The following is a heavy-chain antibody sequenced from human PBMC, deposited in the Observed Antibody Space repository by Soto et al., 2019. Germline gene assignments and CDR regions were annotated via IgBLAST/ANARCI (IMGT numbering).Heavy chain of an antibody. D-gene: IGHD5-18*01. CDR1: GYTFTGYY. CDR2: INPNSGGT. J-gene: IGHJ4*02. CDR3: ARVSGYSYGSFDY. V-gene: IGHV1-2*02. Sequence: ASVKVSCKASGYTFTGYYMHWVRQAPGQGPEWMGWINPNSGGTNYAQKFQGRVTMTRDTSISTAYMELSRLRSDDTAVYYCARVSGYSYGSFDYWGQGTLVTVSS.